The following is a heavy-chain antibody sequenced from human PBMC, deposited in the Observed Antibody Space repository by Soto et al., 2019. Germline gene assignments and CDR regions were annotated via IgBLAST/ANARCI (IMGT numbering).Heavy chain of an antibody. CDR1: ADSVSSGGYY. Sequence: QVQLQESGPGLVKPSETLSLTCAVSADSVSSGGYYWTWIRQPPGKRLEWIGYISSSGTTNYNPSLKSRVTISLDTSRNQFSLKLSSVTAADTAVYYCARAQRWLQLDYWGQGTLVTVSS. J-gene: IGHJ4*02. V-gene: IGHV4-61*08. CDR2: ISSSGTT. D-gene: IGHD5-12*01. CDR3: ARAQRWLQLDY.